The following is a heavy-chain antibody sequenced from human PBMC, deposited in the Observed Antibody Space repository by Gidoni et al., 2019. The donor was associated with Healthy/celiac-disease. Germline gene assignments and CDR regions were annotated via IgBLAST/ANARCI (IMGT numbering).Heavy chain of an antibody. CDR3: ARDGLHYYGSDY. CDR1: GFTFSSYG. Sequence: QVQLVASGGGVVQPGRSLRLSCAASGFTFSSYGMHWVRQAPGKGLEWVAVIWYDGSNKYYADSVKGRFTISRDNSKNTLYLQMNSLRAEDTAVYYCARDGLHYYGSDYWGQGTLVTVSS. D-gene: IGHD3-10*01. V-gene: IGHV3-33*01. CDR2: IWYDGSNK. J-gene: IGHJ4*02.